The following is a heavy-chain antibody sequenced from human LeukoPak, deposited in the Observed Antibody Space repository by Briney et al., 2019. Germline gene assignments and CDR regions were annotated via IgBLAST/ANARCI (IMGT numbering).Heavy chain of an antibody. CDR1: DDSISDYY. J-gene: IGHJ4*02. CDR3: TRGGLHFDY. V-gene: IGHV4-59*01. D-gene: IGHD4-11*01. Sequence: PSETLSLTCTVSDDSISDYYRGWIRQPPGKGLEWIGYIHNSGTSTYNLSLKSRVTISADTSKNQFSLKLNSMTTADTAVYYCTRGGLHFDYWGQGILVTVSS. CDR2: IHNSGTS.